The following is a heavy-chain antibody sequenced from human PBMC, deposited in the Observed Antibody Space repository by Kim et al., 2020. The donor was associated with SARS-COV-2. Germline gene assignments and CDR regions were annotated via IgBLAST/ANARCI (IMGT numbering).Heavy chain of an antibody. Sequence: SETLSLTCTVSGGSISSYYWSWIRQPPGKGLEWIGYIYYSGSTNYNPSLKSRVTISVDTSKNQFSLKLSSVTAADTAVYYCAGRRRDSSGYYYDYWGKGT. J-gene: IGHJ4*02. V-gene: IGHV4-59*01. CDR3: AGRRRDSSGYYYDY. CDR2: IYYSGST. D-gene: IGHD3-22*01. CDR1: GGSISSYY.